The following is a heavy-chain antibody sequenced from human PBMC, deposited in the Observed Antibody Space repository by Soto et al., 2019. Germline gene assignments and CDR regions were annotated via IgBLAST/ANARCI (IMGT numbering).Heavy chain of an antibody. CDR1: GGSISSSNW. Sequence: QVQLQESGPGVVKPSGTLSLTCAVSGGSISSSNWWSWVRQPPGKGLEWIGEIYHSGSTYYNPSLKSRVTILIDKSNNQVSLKLSSVTAADTAVYYYTKRWDSGGSWGYDYKMDVWGQGTKVTVSS. CDR3: TKRWDSGGSWGYDYKMDV. D-gene: IGHD2-15*01. CDR2: IYHSGST. V-gene: IGHV4-4*02. J-gene: IGHJ6*02.